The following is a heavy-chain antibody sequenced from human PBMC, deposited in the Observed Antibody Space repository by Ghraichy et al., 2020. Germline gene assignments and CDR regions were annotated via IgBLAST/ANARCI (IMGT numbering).Heavy chain of an antibody. CDR2: ISTNGGAT. CDR1: GFTFSRYS. D-gene: IGHD3-3*01. Sequence: GGSLRLSCSASGFTFSRYSMYWVRQAPGKGLEYVSAISTNGGATFYADSVKGRFTVSRDNSKNTLYLQMSSLRPEDTAVYYCVKGDSDLGVESYFDDWGQGTLVTVSS. CDR3: VKGDSDLGVESYFDD. J-gene: IGHJ4*02. V-gene: IGHV3-64D*06.